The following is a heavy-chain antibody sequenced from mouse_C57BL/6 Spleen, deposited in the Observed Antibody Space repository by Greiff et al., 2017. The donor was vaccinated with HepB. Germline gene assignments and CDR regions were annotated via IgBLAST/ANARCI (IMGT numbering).Heavy chain of an antibody. J-gene: IGHJ1*03. V-gene: IGHV1-47*01. Sequence: QVQLKESGAELVKPGASVKMSCKASGYTFTTYPIEWMKQNHGKSLEWIGNFHPYNDDTKYNEKFKGKATLTVEKSSSTVYLELSRLTSDDSAVYYCASSIYDGYYGYFDVWGTGTTVTFSS. CDR3: ASSIYDGYYGYFDV. D-gene: IGHD2-3*01. CDR1: GYTFTTYP. CDR2: FHPYNDDT.